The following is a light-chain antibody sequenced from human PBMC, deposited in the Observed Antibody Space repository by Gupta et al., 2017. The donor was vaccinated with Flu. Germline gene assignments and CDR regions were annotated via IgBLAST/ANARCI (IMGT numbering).Light chain of an antibody. CDR2: KAS. CDR1: QNINNW. V-gene: IGKV1-5*03. J-gene: IGKJ1*01. CDR3: QQYDSYSPWT. Sequence: STLSASVGDRVTITCRASQNINNWLAWYQQKPGKAPNLLIYKASSLESGVPLRFSGSGSGTEFTLTISSLQPDDFATYYCQQYDSYSPWTFGQGTKVEVK.